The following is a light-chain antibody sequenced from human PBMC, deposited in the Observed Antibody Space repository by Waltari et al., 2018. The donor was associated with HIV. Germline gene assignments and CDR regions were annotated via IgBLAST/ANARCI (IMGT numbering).Light chain of an antibody. V-gene: IGKV1-39*01. Sequence: DIQMTQSPSSLSASVGARVTITCRASQSISNYLNWYQQKPGKAPKLLIYAASNLQSGVPSGFSGSGSGTDFTITISSLQPEDFATYYCQQSYNTSYSFGQGTKLEIK. CDR3: QQSYNTSYS. CDR1: QSISNY. CDR2: AAS. J-gene: IGKJ2*03.